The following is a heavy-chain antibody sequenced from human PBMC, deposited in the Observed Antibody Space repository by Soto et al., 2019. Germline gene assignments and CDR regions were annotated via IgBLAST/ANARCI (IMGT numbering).Heavy chain of an antibody. J-gene: IGHJ5*02. CDR2: IYYSGST. D-gene: IGHD6-6*01. Sequence: SETLSLTCTVSGGSISSGGYYWSWIRQHPGKGLEWIGYIYYSGSTYYNPSLKSRVTISVDTSKNQFSLKLSSVTAADTAVYYCERGLEARRRDGWFDPWGQGTLVTVSS. V-gene: IGHV4-31*03. CDR3: ERGLEARRRDGWFDP. CDR1: GGSISSGGYY.